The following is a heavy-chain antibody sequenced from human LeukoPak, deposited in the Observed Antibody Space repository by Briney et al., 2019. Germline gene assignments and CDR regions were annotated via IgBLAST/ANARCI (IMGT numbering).Heavy chain of an antibody. CDR2: ISGNGGNT. CDR1: GFTFSSYA. Sequence: PGGSLRLSCAASGFTFSSYAMQWVRQAPEKRPEYVSGISGNGGNTYYANSVEGRFTISRDNSKNTLYLQMGSPRAEDMAVYYCARDGIATNDYWGQGILVTVSS. CDR3: ARDGIATNDY. J-gene: IGHJ4*02. V-gene: IGHV3-64*01. D-gene: IGHD5-24*01.